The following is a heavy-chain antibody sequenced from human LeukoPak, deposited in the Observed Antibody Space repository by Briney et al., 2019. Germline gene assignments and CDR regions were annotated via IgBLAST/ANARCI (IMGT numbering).Heavy chain of an antibody. CDR3: ARDGVRDGLYFDY. D-gene: IGHD5-24*01. CDR1: GFSFSSHW. CDR2: INQDGREI. V-gene: IGHV3-7*01. Sequence: GGSLRLSCAASGFSFSSHWMSWVRQAPGKGLEWVANINQDGREIQYVDSVKGRFTIYRDNARNSLFLQMNSLRGDDTAVYYCARDGVRDGLYFDYWGRGTLVTVSS. J-gene: IGHJ4*02.